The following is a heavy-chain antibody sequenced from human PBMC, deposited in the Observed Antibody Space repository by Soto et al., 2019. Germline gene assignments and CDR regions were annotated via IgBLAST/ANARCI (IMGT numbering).Heavy chain of an antibody. CDR1: GFTVSSNY. Sequence: EVQLVESGGGLVQPGGSLRLSCAASGFTVSSNYMSWVRQAPGKGLEWVSVIYSGGSTYYADSVKGRFTISRHNSKNTRYFQINSLRAEDTAVYYCGRERNDYDILTGYYRGAFDIWGQGTMVTVSS. V-gene: IGHV3-53*04. D-gene: IGHD3-9*01. CDR3: GRERNDYDILTGYYRGAFDI. CDR2: IYSGGST. J-gene: IGHJ3*02.